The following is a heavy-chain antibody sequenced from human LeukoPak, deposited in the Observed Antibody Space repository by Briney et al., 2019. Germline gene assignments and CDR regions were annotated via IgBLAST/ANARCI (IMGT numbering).Heavy chain of an antibody. CDR3: AKDLHPLSGYSYVGGDDAFDI. J-gene: IGHJ3*02. CDR1: GFTFSSYA. D-gene: IGHD3-22*01. V-gene: IGHV3-23*01. Sequence: GGSLRLSCAASGFTFSSYAMSWVRQAPGKGLEWVSAISGSGGSTYYADSVKGRFTISRDNSKNTLYLQMNSLRAEDTAVYYCAKDLHPLSGYSYVGGDDAFDIWGQGTMVTASS. CDR2: ISGSGGST.